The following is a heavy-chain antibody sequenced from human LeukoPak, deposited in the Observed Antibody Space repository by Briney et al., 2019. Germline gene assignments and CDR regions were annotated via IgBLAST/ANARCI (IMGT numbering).Heavy chain of an antibody. Sequence: GGSLRLSCAASGFSVSRNFMTWVRQAPGKGLEWVSIMYGDGSTYNADSVKGRFTISRDNSNNTVFLQMKSLRAEDTAVYYCAKTPFVLQWLLDYWGQGTLVTVSS. J-gene: IGHJ4*02. V-gene: IGHV3-66*01. CDR3: AKTPFVLQWLLDY. CDR2: MYGDGST. D-gene: IGHD5-12*01. CDR1: GFSVSRNF.